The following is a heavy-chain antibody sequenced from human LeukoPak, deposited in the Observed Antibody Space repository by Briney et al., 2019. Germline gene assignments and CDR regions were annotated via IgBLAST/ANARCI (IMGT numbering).Heavy chain of an antibody. J-gene: IGHJ4*02. CDR1: GFTFSSYG. CDR2: ISGSGGST. CDR3: AKVPPGITMIVVATPYYFDY. Sequence: PGGFLRLSCAASGFTFSSYGMSWVRQAPGKGLEWVSAISGSGGSTYYADSVKGRFTISRDNSKNTLYLQMNSLRAEDTAVYYCAKVPPGITMIVVATPYYFDYWGQGTLVTVSS. D-gene: IGHD3-22*01. V-gene: IGHV3-23*01.